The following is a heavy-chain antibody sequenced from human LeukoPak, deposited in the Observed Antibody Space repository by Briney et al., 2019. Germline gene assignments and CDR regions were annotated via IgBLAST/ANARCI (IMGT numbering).Heavy chain of an antibody. Sequence: ASVKVSRKASGYTFTSYYMHWVRQAPGQGLEWMGIINPSGGSTSYAQKFQGRVTMTRDTSTSTVYMELSSLRSEDTAVYYCAREQTITIFGVVKRSSWFDPWGQGTLVTVSS. V-gene: IGHV1-46*01. D-gene: IGHD3-3*01. CDR3: AREQTITIFGVVKRSSWFDP. J-gene: IGHJ5*02. CDR2: INPSGGST. CDR1: GYTFTSYY.